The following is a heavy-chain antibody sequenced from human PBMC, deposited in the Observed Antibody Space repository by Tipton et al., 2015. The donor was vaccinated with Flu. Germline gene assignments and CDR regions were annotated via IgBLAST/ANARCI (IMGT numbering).Heavy chain of an antibody. CDR1: GFTVSSNY. CDR2: IYSGGST. D-gene: IGHD4-11*01. V-gene: IGHV3-66*02. Sequence: GFLRLSCAASGFTVSSNYMSWVRQAPGKGLEWVSVIYSGGSTYYADSVKGRFTISRDNSKNTLYLQMNSLRAEDTAVYYCARGDYSLDAFDIWGQGTMVTVSS. J-gene: IGHJ3*02. CDR3: ARGDYSLDAFDI.